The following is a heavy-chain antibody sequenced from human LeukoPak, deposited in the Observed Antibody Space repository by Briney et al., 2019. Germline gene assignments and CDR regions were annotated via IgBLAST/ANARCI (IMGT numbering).Heavy chain of an antibody. J-gene: IGHJ4*02. CDR3: AAHAAISAAGTAPFDN. CDR1: GGSVNNYY. CDR2: IYRGNT. Sequence: KPSETLSLTCTVPGGSVNNYYWSWIRQPPGKGLDWIGYIYRGNTKYNPSLKSRVTISMDTSQNQISLKLIPGTAADTAVYYCAAHAAISAAGTAPFDNWGQGMLVTVSS. V-gene: IGHV4-59*08. D-gene: IGHD6-13*01.